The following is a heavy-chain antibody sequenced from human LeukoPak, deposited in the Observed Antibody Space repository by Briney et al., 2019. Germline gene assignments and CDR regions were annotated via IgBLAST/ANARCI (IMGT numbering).Heavy chain of an antibody. D-gene: IGHD3-10*01. J-gene: IGHJ4*02. CDR2: IKEDGSEK. V-gene: IGHV3-7*01. CDR3: ARDISALPFDY. CDR1: GFTFSSYW. Sequence: PGGSLRLSCAASGFTFSSYWMTWVRQAPGKGLEWVANIKEDGSEKYYVDSVKGRFTISRDNAKNSLYLQMNSLRAEDTAVYYCARDISALPFDYWGQGTLVTVSS.